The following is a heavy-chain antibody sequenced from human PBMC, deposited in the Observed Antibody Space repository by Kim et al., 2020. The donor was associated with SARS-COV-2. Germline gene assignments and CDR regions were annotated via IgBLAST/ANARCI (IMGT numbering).Heavy chain of an antibody. V-gene: IGHV4-34*01. CDR3: ASGELQPRRQYW. J-gene: IGHJ2*01. CDR1: GGSFSDNY. D-gene: IGHD1-7*01. CDR2: IHRTGSP. Sequence: SETLSLTCAVYGGSFSDNYYNWLRQPPGKGLERIGEIHRTGSPKYNPSLKSRVTISLDTSTTKYSLKLTSVTAADTALYYCASGELQPRRQYW.